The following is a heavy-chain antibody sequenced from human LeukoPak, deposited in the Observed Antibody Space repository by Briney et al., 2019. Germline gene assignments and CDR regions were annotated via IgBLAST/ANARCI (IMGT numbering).Heavy chain of an antibody. D-gene: IGHD1-26*01. Sequence: GASVKVSCKASGYTFITYYIHWVRQAPGQGLEWMGSIYCRDDSTIYAQNFQGRVTITSDTSTSTVYMDLSSLRSEDTAVYYCARDWELTYWGQGTLVTVSS. V-gene: IGHV1-46*01. CDR2: IYCRDDST. CDR1: GYTFITYY. CDR3: ARDWELTY. J-gene: IGHJ4*02.